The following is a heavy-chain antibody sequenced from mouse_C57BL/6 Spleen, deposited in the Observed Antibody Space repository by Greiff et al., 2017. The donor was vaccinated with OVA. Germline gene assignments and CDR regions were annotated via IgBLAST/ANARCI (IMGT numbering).Heavy chain of an antibody. CDR2: IDPETGGT. CDR1: GYTFTDYE. V-gene: IGHV1-15*01. Sequence: VQLQQSGAELVRPGASVTLSCKASGYTFTDYEMHWVKQTPVHGLEWIGAIDPETGGTAYNQKFKGKAILTADKSSSTAYMELRSLTSEDSAVYYCTRGLITTVVEGDFDYWGQGTTLTVSS. CDR3: TRGLITTVVEGDFDY. J-gene: IGHJ2*01. D-gene: IGHD1-1*01.